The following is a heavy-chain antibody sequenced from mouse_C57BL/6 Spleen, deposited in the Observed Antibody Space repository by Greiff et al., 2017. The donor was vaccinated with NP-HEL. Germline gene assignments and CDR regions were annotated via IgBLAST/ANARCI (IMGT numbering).Heavy chain of an antibody. V-gene: IGHV1-81*01. D-gene: IGHD1-1*01. Sequence: QVQLQQSGAELARPGASVKLSCKASGYTFTSYGISWVKQRTGQGLEWIGEIYPRSGNTYYNEKFKGKATLTADKSSSTAYMELRSLTSEDSAVYFCARRRGATTVVEGFDVWGTGTTVTVSS. CDR3: ARRRGATTVVEGFDV. J-gene: IGHJ1*03. CDR2: IYPRSGNT. CDR1: GYTFTSYG.